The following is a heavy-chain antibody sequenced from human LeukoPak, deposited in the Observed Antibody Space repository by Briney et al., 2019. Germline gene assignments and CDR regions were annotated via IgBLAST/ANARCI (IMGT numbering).Heavy chain of an antibody. D-gene: IGHD3-22*01. CDR3: ARVPLSDPSGHYYPH. J-gene: IGHJ1*01. V-gene: IGHV1-3*04. CDR1: GYTFTKNA. Sequence: ASVKVSCKTSGYTFTKNALHWVRQAPRQSPEWMGWINTGNGNTKSSQKFQDRVTLTRDTSASTAYMELNSLSSEDTAVYYCARVPLSDPSGHYYPHWGQGTLVTVSS. CDR2: INTGNGNT.